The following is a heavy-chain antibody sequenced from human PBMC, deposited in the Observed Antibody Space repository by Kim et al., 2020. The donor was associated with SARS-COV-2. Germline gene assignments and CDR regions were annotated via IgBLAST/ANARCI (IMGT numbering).Heavy chain of an antibody. CDR3: ARDTPGWIQSGITIFCLAYSMYYDYGMDV. J-gene: IGHJ6*02. V-gene: IGHV3-30-3*01. Sequence: GGSLRLSCAASGFTFSSYAMHWVRQAPGKGLEWVAVISYDGSNKYYADSVKGRFTISRDNSKNTLYLQMNSLRAEDTAVYYCARDTPGWIQSGITIFCLAYSMYYDYGMDVWGQGTTVTVSS. CDR1: GFTFSSYA. CDR2: ISYDGSNK. D-gene: IGHD3-9*01.